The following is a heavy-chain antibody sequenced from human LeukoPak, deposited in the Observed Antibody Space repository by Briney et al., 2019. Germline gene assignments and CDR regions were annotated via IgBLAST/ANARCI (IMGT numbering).Heavy chain of an antibody. J-gene: IGHJ4*02. CDR3: ANSRPDRYLDS. Sequence: GGSLRLSCAASGFTFNDYDINWVRQAPGKGLEWVSGINWNSFYIDYADSVKGRFTISRDSARRSVYLQMNSLTPDDTAFYFCANSRPDRYLDSWGQGTLVTVST. D-gene: IGHD1-14*01. V-gene: IGHV3-9*01. CDR2: INWNSFYI. CDR1: GFTFNDYD.